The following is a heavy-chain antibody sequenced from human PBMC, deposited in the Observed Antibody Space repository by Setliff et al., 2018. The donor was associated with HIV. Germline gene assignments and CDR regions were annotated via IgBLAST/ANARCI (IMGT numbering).Heavy chain of an antibody. CDR2: INPKSGGT. J-gene: IGHJ4*02. CDR1: AYTLTSHD. CDR3: AALTGVKSFDFLEYLLYDY. Sequence: ASVKVSCKASAYTLTSHDINWVRQAPGQGLEWMGWINPKSGGTNYAQKFQGRVTMSSDTSISTAYMELGRLRSDDTAVYYCAALTGVKSFDFLEYLLYDYWGQGTQVTVSS. V-gene: IGHV1-2*02. D-gene: IGHD3-3*01.